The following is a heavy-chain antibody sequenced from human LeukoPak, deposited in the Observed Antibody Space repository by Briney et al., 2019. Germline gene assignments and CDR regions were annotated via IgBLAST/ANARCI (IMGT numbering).Heavy chain of an antibody. Sequence: ASVKVSCKASGYTFTGYYMHWVRQAPGQGLEWMGWINPNSGVTNYAQKFQSRVTMTRDTSISTAYMELGSLRSDDTAVYYCARVYYYGSGSYYGYWGQGTLVTVSS. CDR3: ARVYYYGSGSYYGY. CDR2: INPNSGVT. J-gene: IGHJ4*02. V-gene: IGHV1-2*02. D-gene: IGHD3-10*01. CDR1: GYTFTGYY.